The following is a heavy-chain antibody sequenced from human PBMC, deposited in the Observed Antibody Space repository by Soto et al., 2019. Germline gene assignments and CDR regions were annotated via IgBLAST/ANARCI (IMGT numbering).Heavy chain of an antibody. CDR1: GGSISSGGYY. CDR3: ARDSPDYGDYFDY. Sequence: QVQLQESGPGLVKPSQTLSLTCTVSGGSISSGGYYWSWIRQHPGKGLEWIGYIYYSGSTYYNPSLNRRVTISVDTSKNQFSLKLSSVTAADTAVYYCARDSPDYGDYFDYWGQGTLVTVSS. CDR2: IYYSGST. J-gene: IGHJ4*02. V-gene: IGHV4-31*03. D-gene: IGHD4-17*01.